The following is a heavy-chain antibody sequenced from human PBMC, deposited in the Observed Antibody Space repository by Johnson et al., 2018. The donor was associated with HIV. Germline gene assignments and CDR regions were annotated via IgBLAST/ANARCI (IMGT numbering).Heavy chain of an antibody. CDR3: AKDTPRLGGAFDI. J-gene: IGHJ3*02. CDR1: GFTFSSYG. Sequence: VQLVESGGGVVQPGGSLRLSCAASGFTFSSYGMHWVRQAPGKGLEWVACIRYDGSNKYYADSVKGRFTISRENSKNTLYLQMNSLRAEDTAVYSWAKDTPRLGGAFDIWGQGTMVTVSS. V-gene: IGHV3-30*02. CDR2: IRYDGSNK. D-gene: IGHD3-16*01.